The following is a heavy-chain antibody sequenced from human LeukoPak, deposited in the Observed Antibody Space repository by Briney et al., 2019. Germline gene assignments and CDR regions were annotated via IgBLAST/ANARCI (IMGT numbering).Heavy chain of an antibody. Sequence: GGSLRLSCEASGFRFSSYEMNWVRQAPGRGLEWVSYIGNTGRTIYYVDSVKGRFTVSRDNAKNSLYLQMNSLRAEDTAIYYCVRGDRYFFDYWGQGTLVTVSS. D-gene: IGHD1-14*01. J-gene: IGHJ4*02. V-gene: IGHV3-48*03. CDR3: VRGDRYFFDY. CDR2: IGNTGRTI. CDR1: GFRFSSYE.